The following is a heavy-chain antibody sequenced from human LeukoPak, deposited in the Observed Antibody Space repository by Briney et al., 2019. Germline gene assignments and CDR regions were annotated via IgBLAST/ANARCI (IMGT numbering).Heavy chain of an antibody. J-gene: IGHJ4*02. V-gene: IGHV3-23*01. CDR1: GFTFSSYA. D-gene: IGHD1-26*01. CDR2: ISGSGGST. Sequence: GGSLRLSCAASGFTFSSYAMSWVRQAPGKGLEWVSAISGSGGSTYYADSVKGRFTISRDNSKNTLYLQMNSLRAEDTAVYYCAKRGAEVGTTVAPGDYWGQGTLLTVSS. CDR3: AKRGAEVGTTVAPGDY.